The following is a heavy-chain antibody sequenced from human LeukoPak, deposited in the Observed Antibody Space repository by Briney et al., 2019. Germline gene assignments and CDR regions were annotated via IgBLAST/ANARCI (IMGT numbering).Heavy chain of an antibody. Sequence: GGSLRLSCAASGFTFSSCEMNWVRQTPGKGLEWVSYIDSSGTTIYYADSVKGRFTSSRDNAKNSLYLQMSSLRADDTAVFYCARVSESYHDYWGQGTLVTVSS. CDR3: ARVSESYHDY. D-gene: IGHD1-26*01. CDR2: IDSSGTTI. J-gene: IGHJ4*02. CDR1: GFTFSSCE. V-gene: IGHV3-48*03.